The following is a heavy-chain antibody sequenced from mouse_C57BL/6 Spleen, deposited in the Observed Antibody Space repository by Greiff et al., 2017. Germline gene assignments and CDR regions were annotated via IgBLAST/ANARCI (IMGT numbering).Heavy chain of an antibody. V-gene: IGHV1-69*01. J-gene: IGHJ2*01. CDR3: ARGEYDYVGY. Sequence: QVQLQQPGAELVMPGASVKLSCKASGYTFTSYWMHWVKQRPGQGLEWIGEIDPSDSYTNYNQKFKGKSTLTVDKSSSTAYMQLSSLTSEDSAVYYCARGEYDYVGYWGQGTTLTVSS. CDR1: GYTFTSYW. D-gene: IGHD2-4*01. CDR2: IDPSDSYT.